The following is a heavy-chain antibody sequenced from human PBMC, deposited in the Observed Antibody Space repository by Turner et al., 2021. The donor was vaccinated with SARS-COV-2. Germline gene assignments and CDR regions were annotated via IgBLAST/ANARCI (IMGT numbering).Heavy chain of an antibody. V-gene: IGHV4-39*01. CDR1: GGSISSSSYP. D-gene: IGHD6-13*01. CDR2: IYNSGRT. J-gene: IGHJ6*03. CDR3: ARQGAGIAAAGRTLHSLDYY. Sequence: QLQLQESGPGLGKPSEILSLTCTVSGGSISSSSYPWGWIRQPPGTGLEWIGSIYNSGRTYDHPSLKSRVTISVDTSKTQFSLKLSSVTAADTAVYYCARQGAGIAAAGRTLHSLDYY.